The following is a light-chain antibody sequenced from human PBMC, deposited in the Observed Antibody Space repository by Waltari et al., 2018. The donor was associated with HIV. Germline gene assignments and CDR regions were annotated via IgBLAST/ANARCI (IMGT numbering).Light chain of an antibody. Sequence: DIQMTQSPSSLSASVGDRVTITCRASQTISLYLNSYQHKPGQAPKLLIYATSTLQSGVPSRFSGSAFGTGFTLTINSLQPEDFATYYCQQSYDAPYTFGQGTKVET. CDR3: QQSYDAPYT. V-gene: IGKV1-39*01. J-gene: IGKJ2*01. CDR1: QTISLY. CDR2: ATS.